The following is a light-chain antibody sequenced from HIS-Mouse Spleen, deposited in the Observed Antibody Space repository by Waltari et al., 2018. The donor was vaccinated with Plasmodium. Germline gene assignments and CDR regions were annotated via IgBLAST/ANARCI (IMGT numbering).Light chain of an antibody. Sequence: QSALTQPRSVSGSPGQSATISCTGTSSDVGVYHSVSWYQHHPGKAPKLMIYDVSKRPSGVPDRFSGSKSGNTASLTISGLQAEDEADYYCCSYAGSYTFLFGGGTKLTVL. V-gene: IGLV2-11*01. CDR3: CSYAGSYTFL. CDR1: SSDVGVYHS. J-gene: IGLJ2*01. CDR2: DVS.